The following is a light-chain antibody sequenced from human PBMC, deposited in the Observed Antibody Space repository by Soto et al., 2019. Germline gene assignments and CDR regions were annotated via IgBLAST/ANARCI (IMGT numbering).Light chain of an antibody. CDR2: DAS. CDR3: QQRSNWPRT. J-gene: IGKJ2*01. V-gene: IGKV3-11*01. CDR1: QSVGSS. Sequence: EIVLTQSPATLSLSPGERATLSCRASQSVGSSLAWFQHKPGQAPRLLNYDASNRATGIPARFSGSGSGTDFTLTISSLEPEDLAVDYCQQRSNWPRTFGQGTKLEIK.